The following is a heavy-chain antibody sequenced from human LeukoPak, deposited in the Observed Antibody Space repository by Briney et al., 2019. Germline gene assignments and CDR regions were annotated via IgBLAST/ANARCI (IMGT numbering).Heavy chain of an antibody. V-gene: IGHV1-2*02. Sequence: ASVKVSCKASGYTFTGYYMHWVRQAPGQGLEWMGWINPNGGGTNYAQKFQGRVTMTRDTSISTAYMELSRLRSDDTAVYYCAKDDSSGYYPDDYWGQGTLVTVSS. CDR3: AKDDSSGYYPDDY. J-gene: IGHJ4*02. CDR2: INPNGGGT. D-gene: IGHD3-22*01. CDR1: GYTFTGYY.